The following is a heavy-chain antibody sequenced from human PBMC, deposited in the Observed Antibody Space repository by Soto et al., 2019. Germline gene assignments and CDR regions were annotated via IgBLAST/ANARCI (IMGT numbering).Heavy chain of an antibody. D-gene: IGHD2-15*01. CDR2: ISWNSGTI. V-gene: IGHV3-9*01. CDR3: AKSKGGTATGMDV. J-gene: IGHJ6*04. CDR1: GFSFDEYG. Sequence: EVQLVESGGGLVQPGRSLRLSCAASGFSFDEYGMHWVRQAPGKGLEWVSGISWNSGTIGYADSVKGRFSISRDNAKKSLYRKMNGLRVGDRALYYWAKSKGGTATGMDVGGKGTTVIVSS.